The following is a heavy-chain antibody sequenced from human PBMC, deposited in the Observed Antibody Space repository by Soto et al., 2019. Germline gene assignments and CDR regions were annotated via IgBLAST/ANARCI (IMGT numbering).Heavy chain of an antibody. J-gene: IGHJ4*02. D-gene: IGHD6-19*01. CDR3: TLAVAGPNDY. V-gene: IGHV3-73*01. CDR2: IRSKANSYAT. Sequence: PXGSLRLSCAASGFTFSGSAMHWVRQASGKGLEWVGRIRSKANSYATAYAASVKGRFTISRDDSKNTAYLQMNSLKTEDTAVYYCTLAVAGPNDYWGQGTLVTVSS. CDR1: GFTFSGSA.